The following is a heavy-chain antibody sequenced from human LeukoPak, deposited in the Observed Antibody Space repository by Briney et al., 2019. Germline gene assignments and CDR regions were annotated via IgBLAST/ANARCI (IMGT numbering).Heavy chain of an antibody. V-gene: IGHV1-69*05. CDR3: ARVGVWNSEVGFDY. Sequence: SVKVSCKASGGTFSGYAISWVRQAPGQGLEWMGRIIPIFGTANYAQKFQGRVTITTDESTSTAYMELSSLRSEDTAVYYCARVGVWNSEVGFDYWGQGTLVTVSS. D-gene: IGHD1-7*01. CDR2: IIPIFGTA. CDR1: GGTFSGYA. J-gene: IGHJ4*02.